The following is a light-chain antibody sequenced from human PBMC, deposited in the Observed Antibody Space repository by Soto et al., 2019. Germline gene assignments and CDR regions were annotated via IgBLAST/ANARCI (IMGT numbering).Light chain of an antibody. CDR3: QSYDISLHNYV. CDR2: GNS. CDR1: SSNIGAGYD. V-gene: IGLV1-40*01. Sequence: QSVLTQPPSVSGAPGQRVTISCTGSSSNIGAGYDVHWYQQLPGTAPKLLIYGNSNRPSGVPDRFSGSKSGTSASLAITGLQAEDEADYYCQSYDISLHNYVFGTGTKVTV. J-gene: IGLJ1*01.